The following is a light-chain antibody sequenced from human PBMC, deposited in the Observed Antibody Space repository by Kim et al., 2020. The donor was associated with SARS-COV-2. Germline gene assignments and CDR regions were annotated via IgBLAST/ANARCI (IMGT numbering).Light chain of an antibody. V-gene: IGKV4-1*01. Sequence: DIVMTQSPDSLAVSLGERATINCRSSQSVFDNSYNNNFLAWYQQRPGQPPKLLIHWASTRDSGVPDRFIGSGSGTEFTLTITSLQAEDVAVYYCQQYYRTPLTFGGGTKVDIK. CDR1: QSVFDNSYNNNF. J-gene: IGKJ4*02. CDR2: WAS. CDR3: QQYYRTPLT.